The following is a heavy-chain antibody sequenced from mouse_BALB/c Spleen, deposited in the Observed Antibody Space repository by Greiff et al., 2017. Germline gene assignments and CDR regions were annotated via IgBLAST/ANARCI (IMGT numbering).Heavy chain of an antibody. Sequence: EVQLVESGGGLVQPKGSLKLSCAASGFTFNTYAMNWVRQAPGKGLEWVARIRSKSNNYATYYADSVKDRFTISRDDSQSMLYLQMNNLKTEDTAMYYCVRHDYYGRGVYYAMDYWGQGTSVTVSS. CDR2: IRSKSNNYAT. D-gene: IGHD1-1*01. J-gene: IGHJ4*01. CDR1: GFTFNTYA. V-gene: IGHV10-1*02. CDR3: VRHDYYGRGVYYAMDY.